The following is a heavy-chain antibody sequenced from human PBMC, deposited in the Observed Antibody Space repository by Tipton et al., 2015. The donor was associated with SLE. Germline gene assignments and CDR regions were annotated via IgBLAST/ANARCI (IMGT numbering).Heavy chain of an antibody. CDR2: IRNGGGKSDGKT. Sequence: SLRLSCSPSGFSFSTYGMAWVRQSPGRGLEWVSTIRNGGGKSDGKTYYAESVRGRFTISRDTSKNRIYLQMDNLRAEDTDLYYCAKGKRTIYDHDAFDMWGQGTVVTVSS. V-gene: IGHV3-23*01. D-gene: IGHD3-3*01. CDR1: GFSFSTYG. CDR3: AKGKRTIYDHDAFDM. J-gene: IGHJ3*02.